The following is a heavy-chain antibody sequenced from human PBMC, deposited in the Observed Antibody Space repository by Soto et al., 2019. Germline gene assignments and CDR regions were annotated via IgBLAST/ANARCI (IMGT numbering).Heavy chain of an antibody. Sequence: EVQLVESGGGLVQAGGSLRLFCAVSGFTFSNYEMNWVRQAPGKGLEWVSYIGTSGRTIYYADSVRGRFTISRDNAKNSLYLQMNSLRAEDTAVYYCARDPTIYSGKFAYGLDLW. CDR2: IGTSGRTI. CDR1: GFTFSNYE. V-gene: IGHV3-48*03. CDR3: ARDPTIYSGKFAYGLDL. J-gene: IGHJ2*01. D-gene: IGHD4-4*01.